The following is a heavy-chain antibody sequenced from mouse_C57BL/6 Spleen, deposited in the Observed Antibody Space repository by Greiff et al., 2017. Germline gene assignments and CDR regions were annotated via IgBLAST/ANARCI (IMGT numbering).Heavy chain of an antibody. CDR3: ARRRAYYDYAFDY. CDR1: GYTFTDYY. CDR2: INPNNGGT. Sequence: EVQLQQSGPELVKPGASVKISCKASGYTFTDYYMNWVKQSHGKSLEWIGDINPNNGGTSYNQKFKGKATLTVDKSSSTAYMELRSLTSEDSAVYYCARRRAYYDYAFDYWGQGTTLTVSS. D-gene: IGHD2-4*01. J-gene: IGHJ2*01. V-gene: IGHV1-26*01.